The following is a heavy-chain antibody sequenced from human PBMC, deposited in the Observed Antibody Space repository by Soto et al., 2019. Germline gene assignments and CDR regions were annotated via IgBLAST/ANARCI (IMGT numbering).Heavy chain of an antibody. CDR2: INHSGST. V-gene: IGHV4-34*01. CDR3: ARDRRLITMVRGVSLWFDP. CDR1: GGSFSGYY. Sequence: QVQLQQWGAGRLKPSETLSLTCAVYGGSFSGYYWSWIRQPPGKGLEWIGEINHSGSTNYNPSLKSRVTISVDTSKNQFSLKLSSVTDADTAVYYCARDRRLITMVRGVSLWFDPWGQGTLVTVSS. J-gene: IGHJ5*02. D-gene: IGHD3-10*01.